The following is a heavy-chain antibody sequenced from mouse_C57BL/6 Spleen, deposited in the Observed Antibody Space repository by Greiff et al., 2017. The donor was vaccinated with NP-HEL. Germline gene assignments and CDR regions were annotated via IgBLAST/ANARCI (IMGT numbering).Heavy chain of an antibody. Sequence: QVQLQQPGAELVRPGSSVKLSCKASGYTFTSYWMDWVKQRPGQGLEWIGNIYPSDSDTHYNQKFKDKATLTVDKSSSTAYMQLSSLTSDDAAVYSCATTIVATGDYWGQGTTLTVAS. CDR3: ATTIVATGDY. D-gene: IGHD1-1*01. V-gene: IGHV1-61*01. CDR1: GYTFTSYW. J-gene: IGHJ2*01. CDR2: IYPSDSDT.